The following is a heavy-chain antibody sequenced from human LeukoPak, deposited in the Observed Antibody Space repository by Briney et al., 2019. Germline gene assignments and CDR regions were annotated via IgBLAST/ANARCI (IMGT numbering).Heavy chain of an antibody. CDR1: GDSISSYY. Sequence: SETLSLTGTVSGDSISSYYWSCIRQPPGKVLERIGYIYYSWSTNYSPSLKSRVTISVDTSKNQFSLKLSSVTAADTAVYYCARSEYSYGADAFDIWGQGTMVTVSS. D-gene: IGHD5-18*01. J-gene: IGHJ3*02. V-gene: IGHV4-59*01. CDR2: IYYSWST. CDR3: ARSEYSYGADAFDI.